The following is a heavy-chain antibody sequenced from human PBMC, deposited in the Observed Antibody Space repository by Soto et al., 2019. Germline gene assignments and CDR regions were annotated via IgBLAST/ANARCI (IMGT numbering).Heavy chain of an antibody. CDR1: GDSTSNYY. CDR3: ACLRGKRGSQIAY. J-gene: IGHJ4*02. V-gene: IGHV4-59*01. CDR2: ISYSGNT. D-gene: IGHD2-15*01. Sequence: SETLSLTCIISGDSTSNYYWSWIRQSPGKGLEWIGYISYSGNTNYNPSLKSRVTISVDTSKDQLSLKVTSVTAADTAMYYCACLRGKRGSQIAYWGQGSHVTVSS.